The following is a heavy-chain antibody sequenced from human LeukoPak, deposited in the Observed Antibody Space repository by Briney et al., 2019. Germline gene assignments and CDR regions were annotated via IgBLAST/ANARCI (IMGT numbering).Heavy chain of an antibody. CDR2: MNPNSGNT. D-gene: IGHD1-26*01. CDR1: GYTFTSYD. J-gene: IGHJ4*02. Sequence: ASVKVSCKASGYTFTSYDINWVRQATGQGLEWMGWMNPNSGNTGYAQKFQGRVTMTRSTSINTAYMELNSLTSEDTAVYYCARSSVGARRRIDYWGQGTLGTVSS. V-gene: IGHV1-8*01. CDR3: ARSSVGARRRIDY.